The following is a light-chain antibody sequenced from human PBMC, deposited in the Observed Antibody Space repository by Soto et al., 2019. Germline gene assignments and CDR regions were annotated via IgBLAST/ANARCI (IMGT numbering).Light chain of an antibody. V-gene: IGKV4-1*01. CDR2: WAS. J-gene: IGKJ4*01. Sequence: DIVMTQSPDSLAVSLGERATMNCKCSRSVLYKSNNKNHLAWYWEKPGQPPQLIIYWASTRESGGPERFSGSGSGTDFTLTISSLEAEDVAFYWCQQYFDVPFTFGGGTKVDI. CDR1: RSVLYKSNNKNH. CDR3: QQYFDVPFT.